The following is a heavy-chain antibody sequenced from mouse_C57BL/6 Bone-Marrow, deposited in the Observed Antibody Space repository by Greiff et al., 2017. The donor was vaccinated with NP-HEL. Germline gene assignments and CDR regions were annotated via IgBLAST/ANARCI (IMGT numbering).Heavy chain of an antibody. CDR1: GYTFTSYW. CDR3: ARDYSSSYWYFEV. CDR2: IYPGSGST. V-gene: IGHV1-55*01. Sequence: QVQLQQSGAELAKPGASVKMSCKASGYTFTSYWITWVKQRPGQGLEWIGDIYPGSGSTNYNEKFKSKATLTADTSSSTAYMQLSSLTSEDSAVYYCARDYSSSYWYFEVWGTGTTVTVSS. D-gene: IGHD1-1*01. J-gene: IGHJ1*03.